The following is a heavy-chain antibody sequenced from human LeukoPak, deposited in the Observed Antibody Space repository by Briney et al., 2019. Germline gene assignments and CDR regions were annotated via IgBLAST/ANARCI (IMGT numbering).Heavy chain of an antibody. CDR1: GYTFINYG. J-gene: IGHJ4*02. D-gene: IGHD3-3*01. CDR2: MNPNSGNT. Sequence: ASVKVSCKASGYTFINYGITWVRQATGQGLEWMGWMNPNSGNTGYAQKFQGRVTITRNTSISTAYMELSSLRSEDTAVYYCAMRRSGVPGFDYWGQGTLVTVSS. V-gene: IGHV1-8*01. CDR3: AMRRSGVPGFDY.